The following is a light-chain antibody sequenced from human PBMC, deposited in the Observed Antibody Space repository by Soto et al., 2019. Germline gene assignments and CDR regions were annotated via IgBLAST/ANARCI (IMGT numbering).Light chain of an antibody. V-gene: IGLV3-21*02. Sequence: SYDLTQPPSVSAAPGQTARISCGGNNIGSKSVHWYQQKPGQAPVLVVYDDTDRPSGIPERFSGSNSGNTVTLTISRVEAGDEADYYCQVWDTSSDHLYVFGTGTKVTVL. CDR1: NIGSKS. CDR2: DDT. J-gene: IGLJ1*01. CDR3: QVWDTSSDHLYV.